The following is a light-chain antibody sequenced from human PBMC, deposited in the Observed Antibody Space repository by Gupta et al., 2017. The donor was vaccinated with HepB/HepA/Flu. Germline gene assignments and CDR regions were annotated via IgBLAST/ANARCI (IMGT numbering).Light chain of an antibody. CDR1: QSVSNY. J-gene: IGKJ4*01. V-gene: IGKV1-39*01. Sequence: DIQMTQSPSSLSASVGDRITITCRASQSVSNYLNWYQQKPEKAPNLLIYAASSLQSAVPSRFSGSGSGTDFTLTIIKLLPDDFATYYCQLTDNTRPTFGGGTKVEIK. CDR3: QLTDNTRPT. CDR2: AAS.